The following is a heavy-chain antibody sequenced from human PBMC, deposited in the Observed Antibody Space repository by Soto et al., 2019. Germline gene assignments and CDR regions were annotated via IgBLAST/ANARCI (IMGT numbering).Heavy chain of an antibody. CDR2: INGNGATT. V-gene: IGHV3-48*03. Sequence: EVQLDESGGGWVQPGGSLRLSCVVSGFTFSRYEMNWVRQAPGKGLEWISYINGNGATTYYGASVKGRFTISRDNARSSLYLQMNGLGADDSALYYCVRDFRHFLESSTKGYHYFEMDAWGRGTTVAVS. J-gene: IGHJ6*02. CDR1: GFTFSRYE. D-gene: IGHD3-3*01. CDR3: VRDFRHFLESSTKGYHYFEMDA.